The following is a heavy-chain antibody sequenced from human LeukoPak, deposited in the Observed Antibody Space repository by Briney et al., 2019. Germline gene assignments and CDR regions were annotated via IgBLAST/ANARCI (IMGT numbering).Heavy chain of an antibody. D-gene: IGHD6-13*01. J-gene: IGHJ4*02. CDR2: VNQAGGGK. Sequence: GRSLRLSCAASGFIVDSYWMSWVRQAPGKGLEWVANVNQAGGGKYCVDSVKGRFTVSKDNAKNSLFLEMNSLRAEDTAIYYCAIDTSAERGQQLANWGQGTLVTVSS. V-gene: IGHV3-7*01. CDR3: AIDTSAERGQQLAN. CDR1: GFIVDSYW.